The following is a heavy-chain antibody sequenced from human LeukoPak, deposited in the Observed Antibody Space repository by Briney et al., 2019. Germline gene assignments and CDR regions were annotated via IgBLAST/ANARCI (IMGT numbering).Heavy chain of an antibody. J-gene: IGHJ3*02. CDR2: ISYDEGDR. CDR1: GFTFSGYP. CDR3: ARATGSYGSLDM. Sequence: GGSLRLSCAASGFTFSGYPIHWVRQAPGKGLEWVAVISYDEGDRYYADSVKGRFSLSRDNSRNTLYLDMNSLRREDTAVYYCARATGSYGSLDMWGQGTTGTVS. V-gene: IGHV3-30-3*01. D-gene: IGHD1-26*01.